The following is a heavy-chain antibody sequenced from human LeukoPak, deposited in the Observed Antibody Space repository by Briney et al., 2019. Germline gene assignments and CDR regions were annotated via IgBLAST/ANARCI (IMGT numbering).Heavy chain of an antibody. CDR2: IYYSGST. Sequence: SETLSLTCTVSGGSISSGDYYWSWIRQPPGKGLEWIGYIYYSGSTYYNPSLKSRVTISVDTSKNQFSLKLSSVTAADTAVYYCARRTILRGVTFDYWGQGTLVTVSS. CDR3: ARRTILRGVTFDY. D-gene: IGHD3-10*01. J-gene: IGHJ4*02. V-gene: IGHV4-30-4*01. CDR1: GGSISSGDYY.